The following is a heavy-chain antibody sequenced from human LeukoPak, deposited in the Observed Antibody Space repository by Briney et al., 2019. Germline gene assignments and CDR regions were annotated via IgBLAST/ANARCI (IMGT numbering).Heavy chain of an antibody. CDR3: ARDLKYCSSTSCYPPSDDYFDY. CDR1: GFTFSDYY. Sequence: PGGSLRLSCAASGFTFSDYYMSWIRQAPGKGLEWVSYISSSGSTIYYADSVKGRFTITRDNAKNSLYLQMNSLRAEDTAVYYCARDLKYCSSTSCYPPSDDYFDYWGQGTLVTVSS. D-gene: IGHD2-2*01. CDR2: ISSSGSTI. J-gene: IGHJ4*02. V-gene: IGHV3-11*04.